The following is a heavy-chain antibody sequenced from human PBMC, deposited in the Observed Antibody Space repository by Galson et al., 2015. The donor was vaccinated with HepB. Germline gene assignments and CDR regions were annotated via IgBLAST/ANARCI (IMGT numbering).Heavy chain of an antibody. CDR3: AHRRRRPYGGLT. J-gene: IGHJ4*02. Sequence: PALVKPTQTLTLTCTFSGFSLRTNGVGVAWIRQPPGKALEWLALIYWDDDKYVSPSLKSRLTITKDTSKNQVVLRMTNMDPVDTATYYCAHRRRRPYGGLTWGQGTLVTVSS. V-gene: IGHV2-5*02. CDR1: GFSLRTNGVG. D-gene: IGHD4-23*01. CDR2: IYWDDDK.